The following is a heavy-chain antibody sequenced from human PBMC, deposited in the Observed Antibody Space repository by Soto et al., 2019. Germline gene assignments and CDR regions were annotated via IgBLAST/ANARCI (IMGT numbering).Heavy chain of an antibody. D-gene: IGHD6-13*01. CDR3: AKTGSRGSWPPYNWFDP. V-gene: IGHV3-23*01. CDR1: GFTFSSYA. CDR2: ISGSGGST. J-gene: IGHJ5*02. Sequence: GGSLRLSCAASGFTFSSYAMSWVRQAPGKGLEWVSAISGSGGSTYYADSVKGRFTISRDNSKNTLYLQMNSLRAEDTAVYYCAKTGSRGSWPPYNWFDPWGQGTLVTVSS.